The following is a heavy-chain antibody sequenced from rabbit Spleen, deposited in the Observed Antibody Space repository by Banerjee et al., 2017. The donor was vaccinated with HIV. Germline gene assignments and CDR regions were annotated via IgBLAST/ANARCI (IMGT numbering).Heavy chain of an antibody. Sequence: QSLEESGGGLVQPEGSLSLTCKASGFSFNSGDDMCWVRQAPGKGLEWIACINAVTGKAVYASWAKGRFTISKTSSTTVTLQMTSLTAADTATYFCARNYVNAFDPWGQGTLVTVS. J-gene: IGHJ2*01. V-gene: IGHV1S40*01. CDR3: ARNYVNAFDP. CDR1: GFSFNSGDD. D-gene: IGHD1-1*01. CDR2: INAVTGKA.